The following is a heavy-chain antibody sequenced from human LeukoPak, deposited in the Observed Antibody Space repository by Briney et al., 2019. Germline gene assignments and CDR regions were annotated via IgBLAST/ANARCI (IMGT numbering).Heavy chain of an antibody. CDR3: AKEYCTNGVCAPDAFDI. CDR2: ISYDGSNK. Sequence: GGSLRLSCAASGFTFSSYAMHWVRQAPGKGLEWVAVISYDGSNKYYADSVKGRFTISRDNSKNTLYLQMNSLRAEDTAVYYCAKEYCTNGVCAPDAFDIWGQGTMVTVSS. D-gene: IGHD2-8*01. J-gene: IGHJ3*02. CDR1: GFTFSSYA. V-gene: IGHV3-30-3*01.